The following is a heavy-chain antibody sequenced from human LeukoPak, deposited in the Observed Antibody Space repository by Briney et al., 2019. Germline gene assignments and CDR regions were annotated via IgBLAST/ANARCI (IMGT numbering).Heavy chain of an antibody. Sequence: GRSLRLSCAASGFTFDDYAMHWVRQAPGKGLEWVSAISGSGGSTYYADSVKGRFTISRDNSKNTLYLQMNSLRAEDTAVYYCAKLPYSSGWYYFDYWGQGTLVTVSS. CDR2: ISGSGGST. V-gene: IGHV3-23*01. CDR3: AKLPYSSGWYYFDY. CDR1: GFTFDDYA. J-gene: IGHJ4*02. D-gene: IGHD6-19*01.